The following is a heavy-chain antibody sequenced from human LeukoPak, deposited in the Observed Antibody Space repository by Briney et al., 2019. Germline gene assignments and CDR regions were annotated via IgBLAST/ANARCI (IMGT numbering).Heavy chain of an antibody. Sequence: PSETLSLTCAVSGGSISSSIHYWAWIRQPPGKGLEWIGSIYYSGSTYCNPSIKSRVTISLYLSEGQFSLNLNSVTAADTAVYYCARDVYYYDSSGYENAFDIWGQGTMVTVSS. V-gene: IGHV4-39*07. J-gene: IGHJ3*02. CDR1: GGSISSSIHY. D-gene: IGHD3-22*01. CDR3: ARDVYYYDSSGYENAFDI. CDR2: IYYSGST.